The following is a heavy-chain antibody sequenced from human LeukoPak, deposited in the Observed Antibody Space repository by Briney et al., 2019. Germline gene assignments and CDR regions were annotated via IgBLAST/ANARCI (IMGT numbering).Heavy chain of an antibody. Sequence: PGGSLRLSCAASGFTFSNYDFVWVRQAPGKGLEWVSYITVSGSSTQYADSVRGRFTISRDNARNSLYLQMNSLRAEDTAVYYCARSGLGLHYWGQGTLVTVSS. J-gene: IGHJ4*02. D-gene: IGHD6-19*01. CDR2: ITVSGSST. CDR1: GFTFSNYD. CDR3: ARSGLGLHY. V-gene: IGHV3-48*03.